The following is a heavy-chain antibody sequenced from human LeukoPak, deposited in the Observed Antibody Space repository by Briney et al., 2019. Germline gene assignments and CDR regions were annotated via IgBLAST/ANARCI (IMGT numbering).Heavy chain of an antibody. CDR1: GFTFSTYA. J-gene: IGHJ4*02. CDR2: ISSSGSTI. Sequence: PGGSLRLSCAASGFTFSTYAMSWVRQAPGKGLEWVSYISSSGSTIYYADSVKGRFTISRDNAKNSLYLQMNSLRAEDTAVYYCARPNNWNYVYYFDYWGQGTLVTVSS. D-gene: IGHD1-7*01. CDR3: ARPNNWNYVYYFDY. V-gene: IGHV3-11*01.